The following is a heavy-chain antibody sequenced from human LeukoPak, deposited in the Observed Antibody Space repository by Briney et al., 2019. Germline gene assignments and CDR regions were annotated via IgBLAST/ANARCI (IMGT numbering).Heavy chain of an antibody. D-gene: IGHD6-19*01. J-gene: IGHJ4*02. V-gene: IGHV3-30*19. Sequence: GGSLRLSCAASGFTFSSYGMHWVRQAPGKGLEWVAVIWYDGSNKYYADSVKGRFTISRDNSKNTLYLQMNSLRAEDTAVYYCARALTAVFDYFDYWGQGTLVTVSS. CDR1: GFTFSSYG. CDR2: IWYDGSNK. CDR3: ARALTAVFDYFDY.